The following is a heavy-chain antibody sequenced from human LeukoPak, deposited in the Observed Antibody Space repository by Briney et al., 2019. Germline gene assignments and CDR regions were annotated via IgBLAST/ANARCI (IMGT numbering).Heavy chain of an antibody. CDR2: ISYDGSNK. Sequence: GGSLRLSCSGSGFTFSSYGMHWVRQAPGKGLEWVAVISYDGSNKYYADSVKGRFTISRDNSKNTLYLQMNSLRAEDTAVYYCAKPPGDGSGITFDYWGQGTLVTVSS. V-gene: IGHV3-30*18. J-gene: IGHJ4*02. D-gene: IGHD3-10*01. CDR1: GFTFSSYG. CDR3: AKPPGDGSGITFDY.